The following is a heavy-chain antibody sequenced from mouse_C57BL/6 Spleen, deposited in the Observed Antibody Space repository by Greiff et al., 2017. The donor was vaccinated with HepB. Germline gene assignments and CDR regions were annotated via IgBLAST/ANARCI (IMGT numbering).Heavy chain of an antibody. CDR2: IYPGNSDT. V-gene: IGHV1-5*01. CDR3: TRDYSKDAWFAY. J-gene: IGHJ3*01. D-gene: IGHD2-5*01. CDR1: GYTFTSYW. Sequence: EVMLVESGTVLARPGASVKMSCKTSGYTFTSYWMHWVKQRPGQGLEWIGAIYPGNSDTSYNQKFKGKAKLTAVTSASTAYMELSSLTNEDSAVYYCTRDYSKDAWFAYWGQGTLVTVSA.